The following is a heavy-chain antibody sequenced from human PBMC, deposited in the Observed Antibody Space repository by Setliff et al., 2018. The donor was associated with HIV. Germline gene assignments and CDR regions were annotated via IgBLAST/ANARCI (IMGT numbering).Heavy chain of an antibody. CDR2: IYHSGSS. CDR1: GFSISSGYY. V-gene: IGHV4-38-2*01. J-gene: IGHJ4*02. Sequence: SEILSLTCAVSGFSISSGYYWGWIRQPPGKGLEWIGAIYHSGSSYYSPSLKSRVTLFLDSSKNQFSLTLNSLTAADTAVYYCARLAGQRTIAAADYFFDFWGQGALVTVPQ. CDR3: ARLAGQRTIAAADYFFDF. D-gene: IGHD6-13*01.